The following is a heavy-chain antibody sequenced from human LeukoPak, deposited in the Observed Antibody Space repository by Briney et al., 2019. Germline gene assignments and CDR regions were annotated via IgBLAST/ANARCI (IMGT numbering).Heavy chain of an antibody. CDR1: GFTFSSYA. V-gene: IGHV3-23*01. CDR2: ISGSGGST. CDR3: AKDLEEVVPAAMRGY. J-gene: IGHJ4*02. D-gene: IGHD2-2*01. Sequence: PAGGSLRLSCAASGFTFSSYAMSWVRQAPGKGMEWVSAISGSGGSTYYADSVKGRFTISRDNSKNTLYLQMNSLRAEDTAVYYCAKDLEEVVPAAMRGYWGQGTLVTVSS.